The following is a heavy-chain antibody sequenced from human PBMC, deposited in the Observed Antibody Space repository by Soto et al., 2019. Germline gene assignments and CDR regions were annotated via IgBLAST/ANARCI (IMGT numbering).Heavy chain of an antibody. CDR3: ARVYSKYDWFDP. CDR1: GGSISSGNHH. J-gene: IGHJ5*02. D-gene: IGHD4-4*01. Sequence: LTCTVSGGSISSGNHHWSWIRQPPGKGLEWIGYIYFSGSTYYNASLKSRVTISVDTSKNQFSLKLSSVTAADTALYYCARVYSKYDWFDPWGQGTLVTVSS. V-gene: IGHV4-30-4*01. CDR2: IYFSGST.